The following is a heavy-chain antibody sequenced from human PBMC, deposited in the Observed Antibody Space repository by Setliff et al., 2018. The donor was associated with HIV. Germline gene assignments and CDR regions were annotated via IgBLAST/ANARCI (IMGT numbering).Heavy chain of an antibody. V-gene: IGHV4-34*01. D-gene: IGHD3-22*01. J-gene: IGHJ4*02. CDR2: TSHSGKT. CDR3: ARLTTTYYYDSSAYYHPV. Sequence: SETLSLTCAVYGGPLSGHYWSWIRQPPGQGLEWIGETSHSGKTNYNPSLKSRVTISVDTSKNQFSLKLSSVTAADTAVYYCARLTTTYYYDSSAYYHPVWGQGTLVTVSS. CDR1: GGPLSGHY.